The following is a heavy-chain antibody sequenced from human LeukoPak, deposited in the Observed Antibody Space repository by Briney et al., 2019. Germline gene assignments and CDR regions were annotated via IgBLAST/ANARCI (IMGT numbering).Heavy chain of an antibody. CDR2: IYYSGLT. CDR3: ARVGDGYNYYFDY. CDR1: GGSISSYY. V-gene: IGHV4-59*01. D-gene: IGHD5-24*01. J-gene: IGHJ4*02. Sequence: SEPLSLTCTVSGGSISSYYWSWFRQPPGKGLEGIGYIYYSGLTNYNPSLKSRVTISVDTSKNQLSLKLSSVTAADTAVYYCARVGDGYNYYFDYWGQGTLVTVSS.